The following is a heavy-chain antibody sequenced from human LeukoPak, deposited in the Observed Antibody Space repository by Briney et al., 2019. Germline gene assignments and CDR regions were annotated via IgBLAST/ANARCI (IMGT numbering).Heavy chain of an antibody. J-gene: IGHJ6*03. CDR1: GGTFSSYA. D-gene: IGHD2-2*01. V-gene: IGHV1-69*13. CDR3: ARLVVPAANYYYYYYMDV. Sequence: SVKVSCKASGGTFSSYAISWVRQAPGQGLEWMGGIIPIFGTANYAQKFQGRVTITADESTITAYMELSSLRSEDTAVYYCARLVVPAANYYYYYYMDVWGKGTTVTVSS. CDR2: IIPIFGTA.